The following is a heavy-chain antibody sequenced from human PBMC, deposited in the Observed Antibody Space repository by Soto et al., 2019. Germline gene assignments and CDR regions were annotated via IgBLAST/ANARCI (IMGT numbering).Heavy chain of an antibody. CDR2: ISIRGGDE. CDR3: ARGTIVARQHLDY. Sequence: QVQLVESGGGVVQPGKSLRLSCAASGFTFSSYAMHWARQAPGKWLEWVTVISIRGGDEYYAESVRVRFTISRDDSKNTLYLQMDSLRVEDTAVYYCARGTIVARQHLDYWGQGTLVTVSS. CDR1: GFTFSSYA. D-gene: IGHD6-6*01. V-gene: IGHV3-30*03. J-gene: IGHJ4*02.